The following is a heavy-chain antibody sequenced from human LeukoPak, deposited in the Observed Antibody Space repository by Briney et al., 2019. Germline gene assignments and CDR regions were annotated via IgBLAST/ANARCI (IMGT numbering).Heavy chain of an antibody. CDR2: IKQDGSEK. CDR1: GFTFSSYW. V-gene: IGHV3-7*01. D-gene: IGHD3-3*01. Sequence: GGSLRLSCAASGFTFSSYWMSWVRQAPGKGLEWVANIKQDGSEKYYVDTVKGRFTISRDNAKNSLYLQMNSLRAEDTAVYYCARDSDFWSGYYEDYWGQGTLVTVSS. CDR3: ARDSDFWSGYYEDY. J-gene: IGHJ4*02.